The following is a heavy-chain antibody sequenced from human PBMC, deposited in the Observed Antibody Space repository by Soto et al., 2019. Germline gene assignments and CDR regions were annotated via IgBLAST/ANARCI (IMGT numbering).Heavy chain of an antibody. J-gene: IGHJ5*02. Sequence: ASVKVSCTASGYTYTRYTMNWLRQAPGQRLEWMGWINPDNGNTKSSQKFQDRVIITRDTSASTAYMDLSSLRSEDTAVYYGARGIAPGQLVPWCQGTLVTVSS. CDR1: GYTYTRYT. CDR2: INPDNGNT. CDR3: ARGIAPGQLVP. V-gene: IGHV1-3*01. D-gene: IGHD2-15*01.